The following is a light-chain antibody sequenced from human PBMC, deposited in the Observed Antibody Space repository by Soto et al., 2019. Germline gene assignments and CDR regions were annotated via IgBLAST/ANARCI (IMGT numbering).Light chain of an antibody. V-gene: IGKV1-5*03. CDR1: QSISSW. CDR3: QKYNSYPTWT. CDR2: KAS. J-gene: IGKJ1*01. Sequence: DIPMTQSPSTLSASVGDRVTITCRASQSISSWLAWYQQKPGKAPKLLIYKASSLESGVPSRFSGSGSGTEFTLTISSLQPDDFATNYCQKYNSYPTWTFGQGTKVEIK.